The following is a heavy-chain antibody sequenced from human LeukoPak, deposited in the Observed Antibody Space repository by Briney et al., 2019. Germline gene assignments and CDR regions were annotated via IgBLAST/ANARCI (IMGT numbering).Heavy chain of an antibody. V-gene: IGHV5-51*01. CDR1: GYSFTSYW. D-gene: IGHD2-15*01. CDR3: ARQEYCSGASCYTWFDP. CDR2: IYPGDSDT. Sequence: PGESLKISCKGSGYSFTSYWIGWVRQMPGKGLEWMGIIYPGDSDTRYSPSFQGQVTISVDKSISTAYLQWSSLKASDTAMYYCARQEYCSGASCYTWFDPWGQGTLVTVSS. J-gene: IGHJ5*02.